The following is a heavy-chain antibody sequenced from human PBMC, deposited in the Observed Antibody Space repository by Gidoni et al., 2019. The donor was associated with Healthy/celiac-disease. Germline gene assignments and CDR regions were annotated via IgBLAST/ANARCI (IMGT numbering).Heavy chain of an antibody. CDR2: ISYDGSNK. CDR1: GFTFSSYA. D-gene: IGHD4-17*01. V-gene: IGHV3-30*01. CDR3: ARSLTGVNDYGDYALPYYYYGMDV. Sequence: QVQLVESGGGVVQPGRSLRLSCAASGFTFSSYAMHWVRQAPGKGLEWVAVISYDGSNKYYADSVKGRFTISRDNSKNTLYLQMNSLRAEDTAVYYCARSLTGVNDYGDYALPYYYYGMDVWGQGTTVTVSS. J-gene: IGHJ6*02.